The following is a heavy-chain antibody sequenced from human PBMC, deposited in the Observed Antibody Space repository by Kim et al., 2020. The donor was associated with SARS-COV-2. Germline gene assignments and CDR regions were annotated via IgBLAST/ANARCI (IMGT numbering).Heavy chain of an antibody. CDR2: ISSSGSTI. CDR1: GFTFSSYE. V-gene: IGHV3-48*03. J-gene: IGHJ4*02. Sequence: GGSLRLSCAASGFTFSSYEMNWVRQAPGKGLEWVSYISSSGSTIYYADSVKGRFTISRDNAKNSLYLQMNSLRAEDTAVYYCARGCSGGSCYNFDYWGQGTLVTVSS. D-gene: IGHD2-15*01. CDR3: ARGCSGGSCYNFDY.